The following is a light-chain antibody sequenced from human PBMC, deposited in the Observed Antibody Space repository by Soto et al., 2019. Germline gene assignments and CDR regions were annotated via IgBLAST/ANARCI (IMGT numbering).Light chain of an antibody. V-gene: IGKV3-20*01. J-gene: IGKJ1*01. Sequence: ENVLTQSPGTLSLSPGERATLSCKASQGVGSNYLAWYQQKPGQAPRPLIYGASSRATGIPDRFSGSGSGADFTLTISRLEPEDCTVYYCQQYGSSPWTFGKGTTVEIK. CDR2: GAS. CDR3: QQYGSSPWT. CDR1: QGVGSNY.